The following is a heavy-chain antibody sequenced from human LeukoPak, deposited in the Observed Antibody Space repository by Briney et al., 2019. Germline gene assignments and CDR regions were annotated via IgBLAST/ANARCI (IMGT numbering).Heavy chain of an antibody. D-gene: IGHD1-26*01. J-gene: IGHJ4*02. V-gene: IGHV4-38-2*02. CDR2: IYHSGST. CDR3: ARSSWSLFDY. CDR1: GYSISSGYY. Sequence: SETLSLTCTVSGYSISSGYYWGWIRQPPGKGLEWIGSIYHSGSTYYNPSLKSRVTMSVDTSKNQFSLKLSSVTAADTAVFYCARSSWSLFDYWGQGTLVTVSS.